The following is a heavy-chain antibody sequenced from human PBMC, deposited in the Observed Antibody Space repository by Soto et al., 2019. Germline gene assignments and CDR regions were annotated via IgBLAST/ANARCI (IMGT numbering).Heavy chain of an antibody. Sequence: QVQLQESGPGLVKPSQTLSLTCTVSGGSISSGGYYWSWIRQHPGKGLEWIGYIYYSGSTYYNPPLWGRVTVSVDTSKHQFSLKLCAVTAADTAFYYCARVIAVVGIGSYWYFDLWGRGTLVTVSA. CDR2: IYYSGST. J-gene: IGHJ2*01. D-gene: IGHD6-19*01. V-gene: IGHV4-31*03. CDR1: GGSISSGGYY. CDR3: ARVIAVVGIGSYWYFDL.